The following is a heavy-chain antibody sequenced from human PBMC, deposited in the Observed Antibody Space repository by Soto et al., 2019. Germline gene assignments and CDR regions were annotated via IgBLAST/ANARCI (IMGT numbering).Heavy chain of an antibody. V-gene: IGHV1-69*13. D-gene: IGHD2-15*01. Sequence: ASVKVSCKASGGTFSSYAISWVRQAPGQGLQLMGGIIPIFGTANYAQKFQGRVTITADESTSTAYMELSSLRSEDTAVYYCARDERSCSGGSCGIDWFDPWGQGTLVTVSS. CDR1: GGTFSSYA. CDR2: IIPIFGTA. CDR3: ARDERSCSGGSCGIDWFDP. J-gene: IGHJ5*02.